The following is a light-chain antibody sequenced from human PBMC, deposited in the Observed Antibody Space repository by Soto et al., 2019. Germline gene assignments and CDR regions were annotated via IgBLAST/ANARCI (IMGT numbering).Light chain of an antibody. V-gene: IGKV3-11*01. J-gene: IGKJ4*01. CDR1: QSVSSY. Sequence: ETVLTQSPATLSLSPGERATLSCRASQSVSSYLAWYQQKPGQPPRLLIYDASNRASGIPARFSGSGSGTDFTLIISSLEPEDFAVYYCQQRSNWPPFTFGGGTKVEIK. CDR3: QQRSNWPPFT. CDR2: DAS.